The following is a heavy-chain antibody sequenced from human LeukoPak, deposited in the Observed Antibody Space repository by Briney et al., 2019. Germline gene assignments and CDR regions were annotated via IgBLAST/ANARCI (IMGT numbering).Heavy chain of an antibody. D-gene: IGHD5-18*01. CDR1: GYSFTSYW. J-gene: IGHJ6*02. Sequence: GASLQISCKGSGYSFTSYWIGWVRPLPGKGLEWMGIIYPGDSDTRYSPSFQGQVTISADKSISTAYLQWSSLKASDTAMYYCARSNGGYSYGSYYYYGMDVWGQGTTVTVSS. CDR2: IYPGDSDT. CDR3: ARSNGGYSYGSYYYYGMDV. V-gene: IGHV5-51*01.